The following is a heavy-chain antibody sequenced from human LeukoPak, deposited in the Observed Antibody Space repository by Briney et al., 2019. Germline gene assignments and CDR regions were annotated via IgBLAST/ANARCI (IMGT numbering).Heavy chain of an antibody. V-gene: IGHV3-48*01. CDR2: IGIDSGNT. D-gene: IGHD5-24*01. CDR1: GFTLSVYS. Sequence: PGGSLRLSCAASGFTLSVYSMTWVRQAPGKGLEWISYIGIDSGNTNYADSVKGRFTISGDKAKNSLYLQMNSLRVEDTAVYYCARDYKYAFDNWGQGTLVTVSS. CDR3: ARDYKYAFDN. J-gene: IGHJ4*02.